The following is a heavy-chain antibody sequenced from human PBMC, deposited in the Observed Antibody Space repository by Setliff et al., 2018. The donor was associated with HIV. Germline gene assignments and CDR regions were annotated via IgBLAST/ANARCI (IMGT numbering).Heavy chain of an antibody. V-gene: IGHV5-10-1*01. Sequence: RGESLKISCKGSGKSLSNYWINWVRQMPGKGLEWMGIIYPGDSNTNYSPSFQGHVTISADKSISTAYLQWSSLKASDTAMYYCARGFYGDYYFDYWGQGTLVTVSS. CDR3: ARGFYGDYYFDY. J-gene: IGHJ4*02. D-gene: IGHD4-17*01. CDR2: IYPGDSNT. CDR1: GKSLSNYW.